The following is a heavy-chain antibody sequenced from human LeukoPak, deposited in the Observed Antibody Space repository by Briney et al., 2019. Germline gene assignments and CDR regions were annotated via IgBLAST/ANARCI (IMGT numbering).Heavy chain of an antibody. Sequence: GGSLRLSCAASGFTFSNYAMTWVRQAPGKGLEWVSHISGGGDSTYYADSVRGRFTISRDDSKSTLYLQMNSLRAEETAVYYCAKTPDYCTNGVCYTLHYFDYWGQGTLVTVSS. CDR1: GFTFSNYA. J-gene: IGHJ4*02. D-gene: IGHD2-8*01. CDR2: ISGGGDST. V-gene: IGHV3-23*01. CDR3: AKTPDYCTNGVCYTLHYFDY.